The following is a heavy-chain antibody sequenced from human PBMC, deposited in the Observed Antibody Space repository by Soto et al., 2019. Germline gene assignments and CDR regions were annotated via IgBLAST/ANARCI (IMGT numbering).Heavy chain of an antibody. D-gene: IGHD2-21*02. CDR1: GFTFRNNG. CDR2: VAHDGSNI. Sequence: QVQLVESGGGVVQPGGSLRLSGVASGFTFRNNGMHWLRQAPGKGLECVAVVAHDGSNIYYADSVRGRFTISRDNSENTLDLEMHSLPVADTAVIYCVKDRDMTWSFDSWGQGTLVTVSS. V-gene: IGHV3-30*18. J-gene: IGHJ4*02. CDR3: VKDRDMTWSFDS.